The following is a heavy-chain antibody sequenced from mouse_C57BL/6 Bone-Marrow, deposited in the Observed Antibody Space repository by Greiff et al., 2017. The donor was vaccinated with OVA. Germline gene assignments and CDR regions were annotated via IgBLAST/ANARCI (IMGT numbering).Heavy chain of an antibody. D-gene: IGHD2-4*01. CDR1: GVDFSRYW. Sequence: EASGVDFSRYWMSWVRRAPGKGLEWIGEINPDSSTINYAPSLKDKFIISRDNAKNTLYLQMSKVRSEDTALYYCAIYCDYVYYFDYWGQGTTLTVSS. J-gene: IGHJ2*01. V-gene: IGHV4-1*01. CDR3: AIYCDYVYYFDY. CDR2: INPDSSTI.